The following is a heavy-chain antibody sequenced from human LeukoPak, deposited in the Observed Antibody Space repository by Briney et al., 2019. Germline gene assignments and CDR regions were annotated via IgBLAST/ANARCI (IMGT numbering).Heavy chain of an antibody. V-gene: IGHV4-61*02. J-gene: IGHJ4*02. CDR1: GGSISSGSYY. Sequence: SETLSLTCTVSGGSISSGSYYWSWIRQPARKGLEWIGRIYTSGSTNYNPSLKSRVTISVDTSKNQFSLKLSSVTAADTAVYYCARDIEVAGLFDYWGQGTLVTVSS. D-gene: IGHD6-19*01. CDR3: ARDIEVAGLFDY. CDR2: IYTSGST.